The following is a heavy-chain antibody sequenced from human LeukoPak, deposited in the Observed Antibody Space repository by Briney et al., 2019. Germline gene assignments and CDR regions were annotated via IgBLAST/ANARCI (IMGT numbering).Heavy chain of an antibody. CDR2: IYTSGST. CDR1: GGSISSYY. CDR3: ARGFPWESSSWYEDY. Sequence: SETLSLTCTVSGGSISSYYWSWIRQPAGKGLEWIGRIYTSGSTYYNPSLKSRVTISVDTSKNQFSLKLSSVTAADTAVYYCARGFPWESSSWYEDYWGQGTLVTVSS. J-gene: IGHJ4*02. D-gene: IGHD6-13*01. V-gene: IGHV4-4*07.